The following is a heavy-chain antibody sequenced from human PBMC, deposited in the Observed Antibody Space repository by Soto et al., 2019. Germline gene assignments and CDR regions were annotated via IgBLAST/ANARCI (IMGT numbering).Heavy chain of an antibody. D-gene: IGHD3-3*01. J-gene: IGHJ3*02. CDR2: INPATGAA. V-gene: IGHV1-2*02. Sequence: QLHLVQSGAVVKKPGASVTVSCSASGYPVTAYYMHWVRQAPGRGLEWMGGINPATGAAKYTQTLQGKVTLTRDPSTSTGFMELSGLTYEDTAVFYCARGGGVGVAGSAAFDMWGQGTLVTVSS. CDR3: ARGGGVGVAGSAAFDM. CDR1: GYPVTAYY.